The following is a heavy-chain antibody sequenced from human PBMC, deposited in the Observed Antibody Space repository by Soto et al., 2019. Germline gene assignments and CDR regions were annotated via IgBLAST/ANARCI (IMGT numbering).Heavy chain of an antibody. J-gene: IGHJ6*02. Sequence: AGDSLKISCEGSGYSFTTYWIGWVRQMPGKGLEWMGSLYPGDSDTRYSPSFQGQVTISADKSISTAYLQWNSLKASDSAMYFCARNKGYCSSTSCYGMDVWGQGTTVTVSS. D-gene: IGHD2-2*01. CDR2: LYPGDSDT. CDR3: ARNKGYCSSTSCYGMDV. V-gene: IGHV5-51*01. CDR1: GYSFTTYW.